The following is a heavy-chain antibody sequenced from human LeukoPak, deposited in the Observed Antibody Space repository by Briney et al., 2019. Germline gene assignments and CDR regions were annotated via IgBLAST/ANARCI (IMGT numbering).Heavy chain of an antibody. CDR2: ISAYNGNT. D-gene: IGHD2-2*01. CDR3: ARSRYCSSTSCYDGWFDP. V-gene: IGHV1-18*01. Sequence: ASVKVSCKGSDYTFTSYGISWVRQAPGQGLEWMGWISAYNGNTNYAQKLQGRVTMTTDTSTSTAYMELRSLRSDDTAVYYCARSRYCSSTSCYDGWFDPWGQGTLVTVSS. J-gene: IGHJ5*02. CDR1: DYTFTSYG.